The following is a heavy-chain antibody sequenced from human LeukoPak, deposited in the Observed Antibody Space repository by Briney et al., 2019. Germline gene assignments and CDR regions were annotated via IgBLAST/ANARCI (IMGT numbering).Heavy chain of an antibody. CDR2: ISSGGSTI. J-gene: IGHJ4*02. Sequence: PGGSLRLSCAVSGFTFSDYYMSWIRQAPGKGLEWVSYISSGGSTISHADSVKGRFTISRDNSKNTLYLQMNSLRAEDTAVYYCAKVPVPAATLSLFNYWGQGTLVTVSS. CDR3: AKVPVPAATLSLFNY. CDR1: GFTFSDYY. V-gene: IGHV3-11*01. D-gene: IGHD2-2*01.